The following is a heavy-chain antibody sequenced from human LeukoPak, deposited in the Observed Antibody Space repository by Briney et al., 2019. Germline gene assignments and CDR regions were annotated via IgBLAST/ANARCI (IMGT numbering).Heavy chain of an antibody. V-gene: IGHV1-2*02. D-gene: IGHD6-6*01. Sequence: ASVKVSCKASGYTFTGYYMHWVRQAPGQGLEWMGWINPNSGGTNYAQKFQGRVTMTRDTSISTAYMELSRLRSDDTAVYYCARSRIAARQAFDPWGRGTLVTVSS. J-gene: IGHJ5*02. CDR2: INPNSGGT. CDR1: GYTFTGYY. CDR3: ARSRIAARQAFDP.